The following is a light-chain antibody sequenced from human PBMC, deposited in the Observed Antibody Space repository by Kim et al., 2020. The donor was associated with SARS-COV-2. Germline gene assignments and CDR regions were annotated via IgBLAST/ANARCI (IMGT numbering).Light chain of an antibody. CDR1: KLGDKY. V-gene: IGLV3-1*01. Sequence: SYELTQPPSVSVSPGQTASITCSGDKLGDKYACWYQQKPGQSPVLVIYQDSKWPSGIPERFSGSNSGNTATLTISGTQPMDEADFYCQAWDSNTGVFAGGTQLTVL. CDR3: QAWDSNTGV. CDR2: QDS. J-gene: IGLJ3*02.